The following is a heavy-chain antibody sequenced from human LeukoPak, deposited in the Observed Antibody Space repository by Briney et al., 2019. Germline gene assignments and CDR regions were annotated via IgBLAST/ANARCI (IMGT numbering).Heavy chain of an antibody. J-gene: IGHJ4*02. D-gene: IGHD5-12*01. Sequence: ASVKVSCKVSGYTLTELSMHWVRQAPGKGLEWMGGFDPEDGETIYAQKFQGRVTMTEDTSTDTAYMELSSLRSEDTAVYYCATWGKVYSGYDGDLFFDYWGQGTLVTVSS. CDR1: GYTLTELS. CDR3: ATWGKVYSGYDGDLFFDY. V-gene: IGHV1-24*01. CDR2: FDPEDGET.